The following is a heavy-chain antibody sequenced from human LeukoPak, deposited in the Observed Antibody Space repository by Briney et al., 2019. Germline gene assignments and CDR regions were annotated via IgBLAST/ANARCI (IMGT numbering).Heavy chain of an antibody. CDR3: ARAIVGAPDAFDI. Sequence: GASVKVSCKASGYTFTGYYMHWVRQAPGQGLEWMGWINPNSGGTNYAQKFQGRVTMTRDTSISTAYMELSRLRSDDTAVYYCARAIVGAPDAFDIWGQGTMVTVSS. J-gene: IGHJ3*02. V-gene: IGHV1-2*02. D-gene: IGHD1-26*01. CDR1: GYTFTGYY. CDR2: INPNSGGT.